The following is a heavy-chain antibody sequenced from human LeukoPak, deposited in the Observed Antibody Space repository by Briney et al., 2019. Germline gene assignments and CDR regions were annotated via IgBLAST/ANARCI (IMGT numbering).Heavy chain of an antibody. D-gene: IGHD6-13*01. Sequence: GGSLRLSCAASGFTFSSYAMSWVRQAPGKGLEWVSVIYSGGSTYYADSVKGRFTISRDNSKNTLYLQMNSLRAEDTAVYYCARPSRVYYDAFDIWGQGTMVTVSS. CDR3: ARPSRVYYDAFDI. V-gene: IGHV3-66*04. J-gene: IGHJ3*02. CDR1: GFTFSSYA. CDR2: IYSGGST.